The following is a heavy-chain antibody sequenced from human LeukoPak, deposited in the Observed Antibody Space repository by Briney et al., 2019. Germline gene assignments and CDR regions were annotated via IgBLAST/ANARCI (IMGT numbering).Heavy chain of an antibody. CDR1: GDSINSLDL. CDR2: MYLSGTT. CDR3: AGLVGRYSSGLYYYYFDY. D-gene: IGHD3-22*01. Sequence: SETLSLTCTVSGDSINSLDLWSWVRQPPGKGLEWIGEMYLSGTTHSNPSVKSRVTLSIDKSKNQFFLNLSSVTAADTAVYYCAGLVGRYSSGLYYYYFDYWGQGTLVTVSS. V-gene: IGHV4-4*02. J-gene: IGHJ4*02.